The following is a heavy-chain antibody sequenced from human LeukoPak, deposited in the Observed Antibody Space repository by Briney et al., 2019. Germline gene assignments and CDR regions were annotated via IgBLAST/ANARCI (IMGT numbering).Heavy chain of an antibody. Sequence: PGGSLRLSCAASGFTFSSYAMSWVRQAPGKGLEWVSAISGSGGSTYYADSVKGRFTISRDNSKNTLYLQMNSLRAEDTAVYYCAKTPRGYDFWSGIFYYWGQGTLVTVSS. V-gene: IGHV3-23*01. CDR3: AKTPRGYDFWSGIFYY. J-gene: IGHJ4*02. D-gene: IGHD3-3*01. CDR2: ISGSGGST. CDR1: GFTFSSYA.